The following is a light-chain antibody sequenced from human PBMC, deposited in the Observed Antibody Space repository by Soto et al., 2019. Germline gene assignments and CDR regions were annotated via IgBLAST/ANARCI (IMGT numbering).Light chain of an antibody. V-gene: IGKV1-5*03. CDR2: KAS. J-gene: IGKJ4*01. CDR1: QSISTW. CDR3: QHYNTYPLT. Sequence: DIQMTQSPSTLSASVGCRVTITCRASQSISTWLAWYQQKPGKAPKLLIYKASNLEDGVPSRFRGSGSGTEFTITISSLHPDDFATYYCQHYNTYPLTFGGGTTVEIK.